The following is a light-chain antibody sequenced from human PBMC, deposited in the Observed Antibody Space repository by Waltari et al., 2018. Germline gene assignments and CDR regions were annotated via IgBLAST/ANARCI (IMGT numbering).Light chain of an antibody. CDR1: SSNLGNNY. CDR2: ENR. Sequence: QSVLTQPPSVSAAPGQRVTISCSGGSSNLGNNYVSWYRKFPGTAPKLLIYENRERPSGIPGRFSGSKSGTSATLDITGLQAGDEADYYCGTWDSSLSGAVFGGGTHLTVL. J-gene: IGLJ7*01. CDR3: GTWDSSLSGAV. V-gene: IGLV1-51*02.